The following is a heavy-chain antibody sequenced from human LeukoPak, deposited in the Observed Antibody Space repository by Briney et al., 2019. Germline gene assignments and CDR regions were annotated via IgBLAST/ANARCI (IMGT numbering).Heavy chain of an antibody. J-gene: IGHJ4*02. V-gene: IGHV3-74*01. CDR2: ISPDGSTI. CDR1: GFTFSGYW. CDR3: ARARGTTPNYFDS. D-gene: IGHD3-16*01. Sequence: GGSLSLSCEASGFTFSGYWMHWVRQAPGKGLVWVSRISPDGSTISYADSVKGRFTISRDNAKNTLYLQMSSLRAEDTAVYYCARARGTTPNYFDSWGQGTLVTVSS.